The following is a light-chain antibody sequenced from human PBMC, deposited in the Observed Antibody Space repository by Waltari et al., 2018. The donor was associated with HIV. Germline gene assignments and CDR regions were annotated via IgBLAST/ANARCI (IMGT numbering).Light chain of an antibody. CDR3: CPYAGSTTYVS. V-gene: IGLV2-23*02. CDR1: SSDVGGYNL. CDR2: EVS. J-gene: IGLJ2*01. Sequence: QSALTQPASVSGSPGQSITISCTGTSSDVGGYNLVSWYQQHPGKAPKPMIYEVSKRPSGVSNRLSGSKSGNTASLTISGLQAEDEADYYCCPYAGSTTYVSFGGGTKLTGL.